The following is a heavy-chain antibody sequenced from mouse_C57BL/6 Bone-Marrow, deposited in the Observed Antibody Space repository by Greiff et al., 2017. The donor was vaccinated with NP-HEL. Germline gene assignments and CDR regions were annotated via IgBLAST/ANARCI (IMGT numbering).Heavy chain of an antibody. CDR2: FYPGSGSI. D-gene: IGHD1-1*01. J-gene: IGHJ4*01. CDR3: ARHEARENYGSRNDAMDD. CDR1: GYTFTEYT. Sequence: QVQLKESGAELVKPGASVKLSCKASGYTFTEYTIHWVKQRSGQGLEWIGWFYPGSGSIKYNEKFKDKATLTADKSSSTVYMELSRLTSEDSAVYFSARHEARENYGSRNDAMDDWGQGTSVTVSS. V-gene: IGHV1-62-2*01.